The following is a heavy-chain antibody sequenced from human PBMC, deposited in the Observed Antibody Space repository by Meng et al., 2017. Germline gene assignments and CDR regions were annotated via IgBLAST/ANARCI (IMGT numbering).Heavy chain of an antibody. CDR3: AKWEYSSSSGRYFDY. J-gene: IGHJ4*02. V-gene: IGHV3-23*04. D-gene: IGHD6-6*01. CDR2: ISGSGGST. CDR1: GCTFSSYA. Sequence: EVQLGESGGGLVRPGGSLRLSCAASGCTFSSYAMGWVRQAPGKGLEWVSAISGSGGSTYYADSVKGRFTISRDNSKNTLYLQMNSLRAEDTAVYYCAKWEYSSSSGRYFDYWGQGTLVTVSS.